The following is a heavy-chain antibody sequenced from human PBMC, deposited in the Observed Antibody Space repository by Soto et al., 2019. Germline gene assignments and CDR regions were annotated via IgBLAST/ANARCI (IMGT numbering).Heavy chain of an antibody. CDR3: ARNRYSSGWIDH. Sequence: WETISLTCTVSGGRISSSSYYWGWIRQPPGKWLGWIRSIYYSGSTYYSPCLKSRGTISVETSKSQFSHKLSSVTAAATPAHYSARNRYSSGWIDHWGQGCLVSVAS. V-gene: IGHV4-39*01. CDR2: IYYSGST. CDR1: GGRISSSSYY. D-gene: IGHD6-19*01. J-gene: IGHJ4*02.